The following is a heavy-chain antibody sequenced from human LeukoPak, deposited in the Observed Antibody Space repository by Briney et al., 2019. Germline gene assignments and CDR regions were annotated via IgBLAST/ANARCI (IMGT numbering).Heavy chain of an antibody. D-gene: IGHD3-22*01. CDR1: GFTFSSYA. CDR2: ISNDGSNK. V-gene: IGHV3-30*04. J-gene: IGHJ4*02. Sequence: GGTLRLSCAASGFTFSSYAMHWVRQAPGKGLEWVAVISNDGSNKYYADSVKGRFTISRDNSKNTLYLQMNSLRAEDTAVYYCAKDGAYYYDSSGYFYFDYWGQGTLVTVSS. CDR3: AKDGAYYYDSSGYFYFDY.